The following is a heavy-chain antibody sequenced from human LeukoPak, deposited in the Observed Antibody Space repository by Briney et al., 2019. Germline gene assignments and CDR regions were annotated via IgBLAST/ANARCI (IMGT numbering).Heavy chain of an antibody. D-gene: IGHD5-12*01. Sequence: AGGSLRLSCAASGFTFSSYAMSWVRQAPGKGLEWVSAISGSGGSTYYADSVKGRFTISRDNSKNTLYLQMNSLRAEDTAVYYCAKDSGSGYYYYGMDVWGQGTTVTVSS. CDR3: AKDSGSGYYYYGMDV. CDR1: GFTFSSYA. J-gene: IGHJ6*02. CDR2: ISGSGGST. V-gene: IGHV3-23*01.